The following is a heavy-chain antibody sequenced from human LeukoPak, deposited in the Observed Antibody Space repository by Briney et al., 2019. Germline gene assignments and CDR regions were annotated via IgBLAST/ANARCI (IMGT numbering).Heavy chain of an antibody. D-gene: IGHD3-3*01. V-gene: IGHV4-34*01. J-gene: IGHJ6*02. Sequence: SETLSLTCAVYGGSFSGYYWSWIRQPPGKGLEWIGEINHSGSTNYNPSLKSRVTISVDTSKNQFSLKLSSVTAADTAVYYCARGRLTPNYYDFWSGGYYGMDVWGQGTTVTVSS. CDR2: INHSGST. CDR3: ARGRLTPNYYDFWSGGYYGMDV. CDR1: GGSFSGYY.